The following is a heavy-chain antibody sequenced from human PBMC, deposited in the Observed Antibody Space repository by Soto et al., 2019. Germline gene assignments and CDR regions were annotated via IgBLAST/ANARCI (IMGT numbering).Heavy chain of an antibody. CDR3: ARDPGGYYDFWSGYSAYYYYGMDV. V-gene: IGHV3-33*01. Sequence: GGALRLSCAAVGLNISSFGMHWVRQGPGKGLGGGAVIWYDGSNKYYADSVKGRFTISRDNSKNTLYLQMNSLRAEDTAVYYCARDPGGYYDFWSGYSAYYYYGMDVWGQGTTVTVSS. J-gene: IGHJ6*02. CDR2: IWYDGSNK. CDR1: GLNISSFG. D-gene: IGHD3-3*01.